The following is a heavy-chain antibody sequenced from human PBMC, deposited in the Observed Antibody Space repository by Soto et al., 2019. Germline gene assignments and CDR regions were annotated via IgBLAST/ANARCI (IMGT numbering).Heavy chain of an antibody. Sequence: SHSLSLGTDVDVERFRDYCVGWVCRSPGKGLEWIGKIKHSGSSNYNTFLRSRVSISVDMSKNQFSRRLTSVTAADTAVYYCARVASSDLQVALDIWGQRTMVTV. CDR1: VERFRDYC. CDR3: ARVASSDLQVALDI. J-gene: IGHJ3*02. V-gene: IGHV4-34*01. CDR2: IKHSGSS. D-gene: IGHD6-19*01.